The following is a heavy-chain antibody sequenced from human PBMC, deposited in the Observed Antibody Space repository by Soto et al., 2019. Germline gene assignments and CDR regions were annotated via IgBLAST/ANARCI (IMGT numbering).Heavy chain of an antibody. V-gene: IGHV1-46*03. Sequence: ASVKVSCKASGYTFTSYYMHWVRQAPGQGLEWMGIINPSGGSTSYAQKFHGRVTMTRDTSTSTVYMKLSSLRSEDTAVYYCARVLQQVVQYYYYYGMDVWGQGTTVTVSS. CDR3: ARVLQQVVQYYYYYGMDV. CDR2: INPSGGST. CDR1: GYTFTSYY. D-gene: IGHD6-13*01. J-gene: IGHJ6*02.